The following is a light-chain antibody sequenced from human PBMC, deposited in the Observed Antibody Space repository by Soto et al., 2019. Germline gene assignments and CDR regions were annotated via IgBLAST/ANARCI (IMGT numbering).Light chain of an antibody. CDR3: QVWDSSSDHVV. J-gene: IGLJ2*01. CDR2: SDS. Sequence: SYELTQPPSVSVAPGKTARITCGGNNIGSKSVHWYQQKPGQAPVLVIYSDSDRPSGIPERFSGSNSGNTATLTISRVEAXXXXDSYCQVWDSSSDHVVFGGGTKLTV. CDR1: NIGSKS. V-gene: IGLV3-21*01.